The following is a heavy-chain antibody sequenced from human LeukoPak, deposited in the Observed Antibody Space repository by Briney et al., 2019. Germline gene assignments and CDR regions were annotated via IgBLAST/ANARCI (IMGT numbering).Heavy chain of an antibody. Sequence: GGSLRLSCAASGFTFSSYAMSWVRQAPGKGLEWVSAISGSGGSTYYADSVKGRFTISRDNSKNTLYLQMNSLRAEDTAVYYRAKDRPFHVVGASIFYYWGQGTLVTGFS. J-gene: IGHJ4*01. CDR2: ISGSGGST. CDR1: GFTFSSYA. D-gene: IGHD2-15*01. V-gene: IGHV3-23*01. CDR3: AKDRPFHVVGASIFYY.